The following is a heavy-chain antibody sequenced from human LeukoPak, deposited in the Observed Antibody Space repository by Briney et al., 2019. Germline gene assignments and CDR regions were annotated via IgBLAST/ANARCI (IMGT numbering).Heavy chain of an antibody. CDR1: GYTFTSYG. V-gene: IGHV1-18*01. CDR3: ASWGSRAAGTDYYYYGMDV. D-gene: IGHD6-13*01. J-gene: IGHJ6*02. Sequence: GVSVKVSCKASGYTFTSYGISWVRQAPGQGLEWMGWISAYNGNTNYAQKLQGRVTMTTDTSTSTAYMELRSLRSDDTAVYYCASWGSRAAGTDYYYYGMDVWGQGTTVTVSS. CDR2: ISAYNGNT.